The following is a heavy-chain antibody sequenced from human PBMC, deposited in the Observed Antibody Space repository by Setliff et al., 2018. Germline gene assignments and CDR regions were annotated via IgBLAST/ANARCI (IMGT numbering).Heavy chain of an antibody. CDR3: AKGHYYDSSGYSFDY. D-gene: IGHD3-22*01. CDR1: GFTFNSYA. J-gene: IGHJ4*02. V-gene: IGHV3-23*01. CDR2: ISGSGGST. Sequence: PGGSLRLSCAASGFTFNSYAMSWVRQAPGKGLEWVSAISGSGGSTYYADSVKGRFTISRDNSKNTLYLQMNSLRAEDTAVYYCAKGHYYDSSGYSFDYWGQGTLVTVSS.